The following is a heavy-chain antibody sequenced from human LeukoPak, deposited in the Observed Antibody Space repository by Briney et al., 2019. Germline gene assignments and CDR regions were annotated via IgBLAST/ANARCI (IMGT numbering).Heavy chain of an antibody. D-gene: IGHD6-13*01. CDR1: GFTFSSYW. CDR3: ARRGTSSSWAHCDY. J-gene: IGHJ4*02. Sequence: GGSLRLSCAASGFTFSSYWMTWVRQAPGKGLEWVAKIKQDGSEKYYVDSVKGRFTISRDNAKNSLYLQMNSLGAEDTAVYYCARRGTSSSWAHCDYWGQGTLVTVSS. V-gene: IGHV3-7*05. CDR2: IKQDGSEK.